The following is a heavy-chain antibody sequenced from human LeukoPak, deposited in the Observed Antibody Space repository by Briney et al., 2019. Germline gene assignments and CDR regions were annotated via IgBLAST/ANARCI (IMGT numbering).Heavy chain of an antibody. CDR3: ARERIVVVPAAILGWFDP. V-gene: IGHV3-33*01. J-gene: IGHJ5*02. CDR2: IWYDGSNK. D-gene: IGHD2-2*02. Sequence: GGSLRLSCAASGFTFSSYGMHWVRQAPGKGLEWVAVIWYDGSNKYYADSVKGRFTISRDNSKNTLYLQMNSLRAGDTAVYYCARERIVVVPAAILGWFDPWGQGTLVTVSS. CDR1: GFTFSSYG.